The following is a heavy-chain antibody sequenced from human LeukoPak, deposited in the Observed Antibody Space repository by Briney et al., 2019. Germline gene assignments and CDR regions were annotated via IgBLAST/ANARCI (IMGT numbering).Heavy chain of an antibody. CDR2: TYYRSKWYN. V-gene: IGHV6-1*01. Sequence: SQTLPLTCAISGDSVSSNSAAWNWIRQSSSRGLEWLGRTYYRSKWYNDYAVSVKSRITINPDTSKNQFSLQLNSVTPEDTAVYYCARQRELRGGSGWYWYYYGMDVWGQGTTVIVSS. D-gene: IGHD6-19*01. J-gene: IGHJ6*02. CDR1: GDSVSSNSAA. CDR3: ARQRELRGGSGWYWYYYGMDV.